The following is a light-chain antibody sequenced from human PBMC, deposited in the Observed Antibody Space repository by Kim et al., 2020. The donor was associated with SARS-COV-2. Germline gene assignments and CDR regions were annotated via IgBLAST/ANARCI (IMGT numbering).Light chain of an antibody. CDR3: AAWDDRLNGPV. CDR2: YDD. J-gene: IGLJ3*02. Sequence: QRVNISCSGSSSNIEHNAVNWYQQLPGKAPKLLIYYDDLLPSGVSDRFSGSKSGTSASLAISGLQSEDEADYYCAAWDDRLNGPVFGGGTKLTVL. CDR1: SSNIEHNA. V-gene: IGLV1-36*01.